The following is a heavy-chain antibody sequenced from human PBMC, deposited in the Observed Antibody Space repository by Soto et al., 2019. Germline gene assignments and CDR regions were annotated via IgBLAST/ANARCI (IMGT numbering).Heavy chain of an antibody. CDR2: SFHSGDA. J-gene: IGHJ3*01. D-gene: IGHD4-17*01. CDR1: GASVNSGSHS. V-gene: IGHV4-30-2*01. CDR3: ATSQRGDYRSDAFDV. Sequence: QLQLHNSGSTLVKPSQTLSLTCGVSGASVNSGSHSWSWIRQTPGKGLEWIGFSFHSGDAFYNPSLQSRVTISRDRSNNLFSLRLTSVTAADTAIYYCATSQRGDYRSDAFDVWGQGTMVTVSS.